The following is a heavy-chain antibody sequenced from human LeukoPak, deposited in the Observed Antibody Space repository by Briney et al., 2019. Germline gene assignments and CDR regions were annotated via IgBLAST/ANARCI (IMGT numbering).Heavy chain of an antibody. CDR1: GFTFSSYA. CDR3: VNLEGLLPPG. V-gene: IGHV3-64D*06. J-gene: IGHJ4*02. Sequence: PGGSLGLSCSASGFTFSSYAMHWVRQAPGKGLEYVSAISSNGGSTYYADSVKGRFTISRDNSKNTLYLQMSSLRAEDTAVYYCVNLEGLLPPGWGQGTLVTVSS. D-gene: IGHD3-3*01. CDR2: ISSNGGST.